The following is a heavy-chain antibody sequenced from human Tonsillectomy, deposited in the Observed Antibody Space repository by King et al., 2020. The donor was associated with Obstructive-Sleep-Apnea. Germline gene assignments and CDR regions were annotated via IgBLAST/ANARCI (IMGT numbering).Heavy chain of an antibody. CDR3: ARGPIVATITEYYFDY. Sequence: QLVQSGAEVKKPGASVKVSCKASGYTFTGYYMHWVRQAPGQGLEWMGWINPNSGGTNYAQKFQGWVTMTRDTSISPAYMELSRLRSDDTAVYYLARGPIVATITEYYFDYWGQGTLVTVSS. CDR1: GYTFTGYY. J-gene: IGHJ4*02. CDR2: INPNSGGT. V-gene: IGHV1-2*04. D-gene: IGHD5-12*01.